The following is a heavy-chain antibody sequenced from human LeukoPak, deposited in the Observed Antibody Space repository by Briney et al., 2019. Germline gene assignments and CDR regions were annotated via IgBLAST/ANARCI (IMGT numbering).Heavy chain of an antibody. J-gene: IGHJ4*02. V-gene: IGHV4-59*08. CDR2: IYYSGST. CDR3: ARAKYGSVGEVFDY. CDR1: GGSISSYY. D-gene: IGHD3-10*01. Sequence: PSETLSLTCTVSGGSISSYYWSLIRQPPGKGLEWIGYIYYSGSTNYNPSLKSRVTISVDTSKNQFSLKLSSVTAADTAVYYCARAKYGSVGEVFDYWGQGTLVTVSS.